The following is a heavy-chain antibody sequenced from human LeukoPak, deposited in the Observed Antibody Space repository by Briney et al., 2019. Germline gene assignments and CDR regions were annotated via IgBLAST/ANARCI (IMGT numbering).Heavy chain of an antibody. J-gene: IGHJ5*02. D-gene: IGHD3-10*02. CDR1: GGSISSYY. Sequence: SETLSLTCNVSGGSISSYYGNWIRQPPGKGLEWIGYIYYSESTNYNPSLKSRVTISVDTSKNQFSLKLSSVTAADTAVYYCARGHSGRGGIDPWGQGTLVTVSS. V-gene: IGHV4-59*01. CDR2: IYYSEST. CDR3: ARGHSGRGGIDP.